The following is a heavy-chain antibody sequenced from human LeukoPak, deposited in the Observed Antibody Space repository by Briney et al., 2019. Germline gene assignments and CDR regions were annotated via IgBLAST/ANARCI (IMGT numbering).Heavy chain of an antibody. CDR1: GFTMRNHW. CDR3: AREAPYYYGMDV. V-gene: IGHV3-7*03. J-gene: IGHJ6*02. Sequence: AGGSLRLSCAASGFTMRNHWMSWVRQAPGKGLEWVADIKQDGSEIHYVDSVKGRFTISRDNAKNSLYLQMNSLRVEDTAVYYCAREAPYYYGMDVWGQGTTVTVSS. CDR2: IKQDGSEI.